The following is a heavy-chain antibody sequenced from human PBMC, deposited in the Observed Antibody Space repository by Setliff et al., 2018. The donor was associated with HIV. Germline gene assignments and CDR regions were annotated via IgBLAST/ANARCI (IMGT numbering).Heavy chain of an antibody. CDR1: GGSIRSHY. CDR2: FYYSGSP. CDR3: ARDNSYYYGSGSHYWYGMDV. Sequence: PSETLSLTCTVSGGSIRSHYWNWIRQSPGKGLEWIAYFYYSGSPNYNPSLKSRVTMSIDTSKNQFSLKLSSVTAADTAVYYCARDNSYYYGSGSHYWYGMDVWGQGTTVTVSS. J-gene: IGHJ6*01. D-gene: IGHD3-10*01. V-gene: IGHV4-59*11.